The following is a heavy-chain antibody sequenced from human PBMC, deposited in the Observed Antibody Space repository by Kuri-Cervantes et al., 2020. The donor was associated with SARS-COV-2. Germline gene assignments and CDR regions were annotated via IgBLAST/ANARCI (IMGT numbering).Heavy chain of an antibody. D-gene: IGHD3-10*01. CDR3: AKDRYYGSGSYMDV. Sequence: GGSLRLSCAASGFTFDDYAMHWVRQAPGKGLEWVSGISWNSGSIGYANSVKGRFTISSDNAKNSLYLQMNSLRAEDMALYYCAKDRYYGSGSYMDVWGKGTTVTVSS. CDR1: GFTFDDYA. J-gene: IGHJ6*03. V-gene: IGHV3-9*03. CDR2: ISWNSGSI.